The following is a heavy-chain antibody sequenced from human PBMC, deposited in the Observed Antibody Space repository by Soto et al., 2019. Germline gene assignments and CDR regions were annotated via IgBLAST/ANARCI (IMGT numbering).Heavy chain of an antibody. Sequence: SETLSLTCTVSGASIRTSYWTWIRQPPWKGLEWIAYIYHSGTTNYNPPLKSRATISADTSKNQLSLKLSSVTAADTAVYYCARLPAVSGSLAWFDPWGQGTLVTVSS. D-gene: IGHD3-10*01. CDR3: ARLPAVSGSLAWFDP. CDR2: IYHSGTT. J-gene: IGHJ5*02. CDR1: GASIRTSY. V-gene: IGHV4-59*08.